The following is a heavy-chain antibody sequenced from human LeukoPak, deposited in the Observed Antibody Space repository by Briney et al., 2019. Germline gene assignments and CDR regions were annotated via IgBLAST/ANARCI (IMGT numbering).Heavy chain of an antibody. CDR3: ARGHGYDYTGQSYFDP. Sequence: GASVKVSCKASGYIFTHFYIHWVRQAPGQGLEWMGWISPNSGDTKYAQDFQGRVTMTRDTSISTAHMELSRLRSDDAAVYYCARGHGYDYTGQSYFDPWGQGTLVTVSS. D-gene: IGHD2-8*02. CDR1: GYIFTHFY. CDR2: ISPNSGDT. J-gene: IGHJ5*02. V-gene: IGHV1-2*02.